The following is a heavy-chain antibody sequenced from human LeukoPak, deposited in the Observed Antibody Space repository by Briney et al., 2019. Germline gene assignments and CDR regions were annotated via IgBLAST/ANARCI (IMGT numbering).Heavy chain of an antibody. CDR1: GYTLTELS. CDR3: ATRGGYCSGGSCYVSDY. J-gene: IGHJ4*02. Sequence: ASVKVSCKVSGYTLTELSMHWVRQAPGKGLEWIGGFDPENGETIYAQKFQGRVTMTEVTSTDTAYMELSSLRSEDTAVYYCATRGGYCSGGSCYVSDYWGQGTLVTVSS. CDR2: FDPENGET. D-gene: IGHD2-15*01. V-gene: IGHV1-24*01.